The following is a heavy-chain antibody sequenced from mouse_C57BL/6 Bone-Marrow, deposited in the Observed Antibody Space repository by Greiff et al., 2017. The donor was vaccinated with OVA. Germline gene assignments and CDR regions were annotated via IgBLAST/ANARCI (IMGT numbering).Heavy chain of an antibody. CDR3: ARSGGNPAWFAC. Sequence: EVQLQQSGPELVNPGASVKIPCTASGYTFTDYNMDWVKQSHGQSLEWIGDINPNNGGTIYNQKFKGKATLTVDTSSSTAYLELRSRTSEDTAVYYCARSGGNPAWFACWGQGTLVTVSA. J-gene: IGHJ3*01. V-gene: IGHV1-18*01. D-gene: IGHD2-1*01. CDR1: GYTFTDYN. CDR2: INPNNGGT.